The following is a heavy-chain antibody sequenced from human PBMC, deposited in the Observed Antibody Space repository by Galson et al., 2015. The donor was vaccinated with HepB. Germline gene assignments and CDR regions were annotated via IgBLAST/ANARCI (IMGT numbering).Heavy chain of an antibody. V-gene: IGHV5-51*01. CDR1: GYSFTNPW. D-gene: IGHD2-2*01. J-gene: IGHJ4*02. Sequence: QSGAEVKKPGESLKMSCKGSGYSFTNPWIGWVRQVPGKGLEWMAIIYPGDSDTRYSPSFQGQVTISADKSISTAYLQWSSLRASDTAMYYCARGRGYCISTSCYESDYWGQGTLVTVSS. CDR3: ARGRGYCISTSCYESDY. CDR2: IYPGDSDT.